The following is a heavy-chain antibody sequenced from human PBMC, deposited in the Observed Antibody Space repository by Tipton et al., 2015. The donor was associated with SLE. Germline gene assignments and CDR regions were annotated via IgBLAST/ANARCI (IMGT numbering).Heavy chain of an antibody. V-gene: IGHV4-39*01. CDR1: GDSLNNWSYY. D-gene: IGHD3-22*01. Sequence: TLSLTCSVSGDSLNNWSYYWGWLRQPPGKGLEWIRTIYYVGSGHYNPSLKSRVTISVDKSKNLFSLELTSVTAADTAMYFCAKNSSLRAFDVWGQGKMVTVSS. CDR3: AKNSSLRAFDV. J-gene: IGHJ3*01. CDR2: IYYVGSG.